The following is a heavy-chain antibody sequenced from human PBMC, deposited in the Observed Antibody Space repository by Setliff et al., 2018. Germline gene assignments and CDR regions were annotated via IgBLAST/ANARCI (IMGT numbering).Heavy chain of an antibody. J-gene: IGHJ6*03. CDR3: ARAISGWYSAHYYYMDV. D-gene: IGHD6-19*01. V-gene: IGHV4-61*09. Sequence: PSETLSLTCTVSGGSVGNSYYYWNWIRQPAGKGLEWLGQIYTSWSTNYNPSLKGRATLSIDASKNQLSLNLRSVTAADTAVYYCARAISGWYSAHYYYMDVWGKGTTVTVSS. CDR1: GGSVGNSYYY. CDR2: IYTSWST.